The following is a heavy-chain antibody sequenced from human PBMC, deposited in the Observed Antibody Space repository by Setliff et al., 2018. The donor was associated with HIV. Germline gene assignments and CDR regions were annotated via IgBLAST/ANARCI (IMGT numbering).Heavy chain of an antibody. CDR1: GYSISNTGHY. CDR2: IYHTGDN. D-gene: IGHD4-17*01. V-gene: IGHV4-38-2*01. CDR3: ARRKTHDYDGNSVYFDF. J-gene: IGHJ4*02. Sequence: SETLSLTCVVSGYSISNTGHYWGWIRQPPGKGLEWIGSIYHTGDNYDNPSLKNRVTISRDTSKDRFSLNLRSVTAADTAIYYCARRKTHDYDGNSVYFDFWGQGILVTVSS.